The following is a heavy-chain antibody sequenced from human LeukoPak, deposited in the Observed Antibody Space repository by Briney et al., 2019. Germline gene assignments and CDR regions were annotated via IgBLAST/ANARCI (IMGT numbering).Heavy chain of an antibody. CDR3: ARALVYSYGYAFDI. D-gene: IGHD5-18*01. J-gene: IGHJ3*02. V-gene: IGHV3-7*01. CDR1: GFTVSSKY. Sequence: GGSLRLSCAASGFTVSSKYMSWVRQAPGKGLEWVANIKQDGREKYYVDSVKGRFTISRDNAKNSLYLQMNSLRAEDTAVYYCARALVYSYGYAFDIWGQGTMVTVSS. CDR2: IKQDGREK.